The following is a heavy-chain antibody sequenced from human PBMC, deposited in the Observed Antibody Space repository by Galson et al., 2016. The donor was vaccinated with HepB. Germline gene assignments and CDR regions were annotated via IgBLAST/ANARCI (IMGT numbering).Heavy chain of an antibody. CDR2: VHYSGST. D-gene: IGHD3-10*01. Sequence: SETLSLTCTVSGGSISSSDYYWGWIRQPPGKGLEWLGNVHYSGSTYYNPSLKSRFTISVDTSKNQFSLKLSSVTAADTAVYYCARTGRYGSGNYEIDYWGQGTLVTVSS. V-gene: IGHV4-39*01. CDR3: ARTGRYGSGNYEIDY. CDR1: GGSISSSDYY. J-gene: IGHJ4*02.